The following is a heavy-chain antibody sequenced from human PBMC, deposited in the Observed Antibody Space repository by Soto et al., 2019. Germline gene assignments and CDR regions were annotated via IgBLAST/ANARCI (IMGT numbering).Heavy chain of an antibody. J-gene: IGHJ4*02. CDR3: AREQWGFDS. CDR2: IYYTGNT. CDR1: GGSISGNGHY. D-gene: IGHD6-19*01. V-gene: IGHV4-31*03. Sequence: PSETLSLTCTVSGGSISGNGHYWTWIRQHPGRGLEWIAYIYYTGNTYYNPSLKSRLSISVDTSKNQFSLKLRSVTAADTAVYYCAREQWGFDSWGQGTLVTVSS.